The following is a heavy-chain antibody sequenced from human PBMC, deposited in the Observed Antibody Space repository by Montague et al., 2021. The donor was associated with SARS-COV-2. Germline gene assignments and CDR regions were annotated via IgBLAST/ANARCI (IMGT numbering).Heavy chain of an antibody. CDR2: IYYSGGT. Sequence: SETLSLTCTVSGGSISSYYWSWIRQPPGKGLEWIGYIYYSGGTXXXPSXKGRVTISVDTSKNQFSLKLSSVTAADTAVYYCARGSGWMGNAFDIWGQGTMVTVSS. J-gene: IGHJ3*02. V-gene: IGHV4-59*01. CDR1: GGSISSYY. CDR3: ARGSGWMGNAFDI. D-gene: IGHD6-19*01.